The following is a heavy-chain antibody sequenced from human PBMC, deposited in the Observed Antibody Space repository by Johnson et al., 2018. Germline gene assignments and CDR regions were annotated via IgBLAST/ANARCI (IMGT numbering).Heavy chain of an antibody. CDR1: GFTFRSYD. Sequence: VQLVQSGGGLVQPGGSLRLSCAASGFTFRSYDMHWVRQDTGKGLEWVSAIGTEGDTYYPGSVKGRFPISRDNAKNSLYLQMNSLRAEDTAVYYCPRDDFTTDYYYYYGMDVWGQGTTVTVSS. D-gene: IGHD3-22*01. CDR2: IGTEGDT. V-gene: IGHV3-13*01. CDR3: PRDDFTTDYYYYYGMDV. J-gene: IGHJ6*02.